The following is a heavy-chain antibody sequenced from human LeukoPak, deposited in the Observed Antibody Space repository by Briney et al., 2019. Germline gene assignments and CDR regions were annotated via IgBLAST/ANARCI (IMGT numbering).Heavy chain of an antibody. CDR1: GFTFSPHA. D-gene: IGHD1-26*01. J-gene: IGHJ4*02. CDR3: AKATDSGSYQEFDY. Sequence: GRSLRLSCAASGFTFSPHAMHWVRQAPGKGLKWVAVISSDGSDKYYADSVKGRFTISRDNSKNTLYLQMNSLRAEDTAVYYCAKATDSGSYQEFDYWGQGTLVTVSS. CDR2: ISSDGSDK. V-gene: IGHV3-30-3*01.